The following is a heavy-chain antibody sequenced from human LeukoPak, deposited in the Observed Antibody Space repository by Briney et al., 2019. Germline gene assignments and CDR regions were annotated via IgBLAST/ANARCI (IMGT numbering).Heavy chain of an antibody. D-gene: IGHD6-6*01. Sequence: SETLSLTCTVSGGSISTYYWNWIRQPPGKGLEWIGYIYHSGSTNYNPSLQSRVTISVDTSKNQFSLNLNSVTATDTAVYYCARGGAARLHFQNWGQGTLVTVSS. J-gene: IGHJ1*01. V-gene: IGHV4-59*01. CDR3: ARGGAARLHFQN. CDR2: IYHSGST. CDR1: GGSISTYY.